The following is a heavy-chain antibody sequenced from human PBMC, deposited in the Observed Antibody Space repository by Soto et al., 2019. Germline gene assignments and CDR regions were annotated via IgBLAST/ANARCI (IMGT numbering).Heavy chain of an antibody. D-gene: IGHD3-3*01. CDR1: GYTFNSYG. CDR3: ARVTLSGVVINPQRYYSYMDV. CDR2: INTYNGNT. Sequence: QLMQSGAEVKKPGASVKVSCKPSGYTFNSYGITWVRQAPGQGLEWMGWINTYNGNTNYAQKFQGRVTMNTDTSTSTAYMELRSLTSDDTAVYYCARVTLSGVVINPQRYYSYMDVWGKGTTVSVSS. V-gene: IGHV1-18*01. J-gene: IGHJ6*03.